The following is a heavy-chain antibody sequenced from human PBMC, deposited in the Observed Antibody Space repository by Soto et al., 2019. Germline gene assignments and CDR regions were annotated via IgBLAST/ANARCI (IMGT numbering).Heavy chain of an antibody. V-gene: IGHV3-30*18. CDR3: ANDMRGHFDY. CDR1: GFTFSNYG. CDR2: ISYDGNNK. Sequence: QVQLVESGGGVVQPRRSLRLSCAASGFTFSNYGMHWVRQAPGKGLEGVAVISYDGNNKFYADSVKGRLTISRDNSKNTLFLQMNSLRAEDTAVYYCANDMRGHFDYWGQGTLVTVSS. D-gene: IGHD2-2*01. J-gene: IGHJ4*02.